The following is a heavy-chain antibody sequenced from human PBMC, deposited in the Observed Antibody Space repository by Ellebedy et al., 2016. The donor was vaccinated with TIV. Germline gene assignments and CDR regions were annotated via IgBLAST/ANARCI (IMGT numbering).Heavy chain of an antibody. CDR1: GYIFTDYW. D-gene: IGHD3-10*02. CDR2: IDPDDSDT. Sequence: GESLKISCAASGYIFTDYWVSWVRQTPGLGLEWMGIIDPDDSDTSYSPSFRGQVTISGDRSSSSTDLQVSSLRAADTAIYYCARLQSSMVGATVPDSWGQGTQVIVSS. V-gene: IGHV5-51*01. CDR3: ARLQSSMVGATVPDS. J-gene: IGHJ4*02.